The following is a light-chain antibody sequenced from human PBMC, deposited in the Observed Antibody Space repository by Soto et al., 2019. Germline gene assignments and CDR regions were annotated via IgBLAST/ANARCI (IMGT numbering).Light chain of an antibody. J-gene: IGLJ1*01. CDR3: CSYAGSYTLYV. CDR1: SSDVGGYSY. V-gene: IGLV2-11*01. CDR2: DVS. Sequence: QSALTQPRSVSGSPGQSVTISCTGTSSDVGGYSYVSWFQQHPGKAPKLMINDVSKRPSGVPDRFSGSKTGNTASLTISGLQAEDEADYYCCSYAGSYTLYVFGTGTKVTV.